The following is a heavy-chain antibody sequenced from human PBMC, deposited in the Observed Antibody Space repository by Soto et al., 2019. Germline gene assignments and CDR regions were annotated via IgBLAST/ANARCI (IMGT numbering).Heavy chain of an antibody. CDR2: IYYSGST. J-gene: IGHJ5*02. Sequence: SETLSLTCTVSGGSISGYYWSWIRQPPGKGLEWIGYIYYSGSTYYNPSLKSRVTISVDTSKNQFSLKLSSVTAADTAVYYCARFGWLGYCISTSCYSSWFDPWGQGTLVTVSS. D-gene: IGHD2-2*01. CDR1: GGSISGYY. V-gene: IGHV4-30-4*01. CDR3: ARFGWLGYCISTSCYSSWFDP.